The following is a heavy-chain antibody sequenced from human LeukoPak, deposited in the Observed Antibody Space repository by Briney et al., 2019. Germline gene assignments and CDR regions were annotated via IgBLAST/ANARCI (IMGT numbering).Heavy chain of an antibody. D-gene: IGHD6-19*01. J-gene: IGHJ4*02. CDR3: ARVPTGYSSGWYRSPVDY. CDR1: GFTFSDYY. Sequence: SGGSLRLSCAASGFTFSDYYMSWIRQAPGKGLEWVSYISSSGSTIYYADSVKGRFTISRDNAKNSLYLQMNSLRAEDTAVYYCARVPTGYSSGWYRSPVDYWGQGTLVTVSS. V-gene: IGHV3-11*04. CDR2: ISSSGSTI.